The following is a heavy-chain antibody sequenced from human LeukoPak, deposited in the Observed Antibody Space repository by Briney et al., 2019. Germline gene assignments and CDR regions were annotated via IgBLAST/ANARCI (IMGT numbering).Heavy chain of an antibody. V-gene: IGHV4-38-2*01. D-gene: IGHD3-22*01. CDR3: ASLTYYYDSGGSPVDDY. CDR1: GYSFSSGYY. Sequence: SETLSLTCAVSGYSFSSGYYWGWIRQPPGKGLEWIGSIYHSGSTYYNPSLKSRVTISVDTSKNQFSLKLSSVTAADTAVYYCASLTYYYDSGGSPVDDYWGQGTLVTVSS. CDR2: IYHSGST. J-gene: IGHJ4*02.